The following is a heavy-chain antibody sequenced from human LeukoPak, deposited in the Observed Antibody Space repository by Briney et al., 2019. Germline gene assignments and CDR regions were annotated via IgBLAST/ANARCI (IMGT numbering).Heavy chain of an antibody. Sequence: GGSLRLSCAASGFNFENFGMSWVRQAPGKGLEWVSGINWNGGTIAYADSVKGRFTISRDNAKNSLYLHLDVLRAEDTALYFCARAETYHYGTTGFQEIGPFDYWGQGTLVTVSS. CDR1: GFNFENFG. CDR3: ARAETYHYGTTGFQEIGPFDY. V-gene: IGHV3-20*04. D-gene: IGHD3-22*01. J-gene: IGHJ4*02. CDR2: INWNGGTI.